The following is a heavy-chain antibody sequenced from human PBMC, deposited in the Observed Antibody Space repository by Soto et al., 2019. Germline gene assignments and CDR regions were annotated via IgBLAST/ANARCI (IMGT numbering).Heavy chain of an antibody. D-gene: IGHD6-13*01. Sequence: EVQLLESGGGLVQPGGSLRLSCAASGFTFSNYAMSWVRQAPGKGLEWVSSISKSGGGTYYADSVKGRFTISRDNSKNTLYLQMNSLKAEDTAVYSCAKTSSRFGYWGQGTLVTVSS. CDR3: AKTSSRFGY. CDR2: ISKSGGGT. V-gene: IGHV3-23*01. CDR1: GFTFSNYA. J-gene: IGHJ4*02.